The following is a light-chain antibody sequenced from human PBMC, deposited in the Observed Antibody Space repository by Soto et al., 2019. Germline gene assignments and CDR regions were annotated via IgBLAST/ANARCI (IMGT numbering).Light chain of an antibody. CDR1: TSNIGAGYD. CDR3: QSYDSSLSAYV. CDR2: GNT. J-gene: IGLJ1*01. V-gene: IGLV1-40*01. Sequence: QSVLTQPPSVSGAPGQTVTISCTGGTSNIGAGYDVHWYQQLPGAAPKLLIYGNTNRPSGVPDRFSGSKSGTSASLAITGLQAEDEADYYCQSYDSSLSAYVFGTGTKVTVL.